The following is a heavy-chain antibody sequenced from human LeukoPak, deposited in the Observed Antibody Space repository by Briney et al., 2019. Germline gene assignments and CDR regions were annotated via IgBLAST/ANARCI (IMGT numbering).Heavy chain of an antibody. J-gene: IGHJ4*02. CDR2: IWYDGSNK. D-gene: IGHD6-13*01. V-gene: IGHV3-33*01. CDR1: GFTFSSYG. CDR3: ARDLSSSWYIDY. Sequence: GGSLRLSCAASGFTFSSYGMHWVRQAPGKGLEWVAVIWYDGSNKYYADSVKGRFTISRDNSKNTLYLQMNSLRAEDTAVYYCARDLSSSWYIDYRGQGTLVTVSS.